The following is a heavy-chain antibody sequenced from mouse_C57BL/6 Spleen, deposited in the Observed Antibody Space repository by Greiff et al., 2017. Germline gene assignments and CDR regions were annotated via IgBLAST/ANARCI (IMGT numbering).Heavy chain of an antibody. CDR2: ISSGSSTI. V-gene: IGHV5-17*01. CDR1: GFTFSDYG. Sequence: EVMLVESGGGLVKPGGSLKLSCAASGFTFSDYGMHWVRQAPEKGLEWVAYISSGSSTIYYADTVKGRFTISRDNAKNTLFLQMTSLRSEDTAMYYCARRALLYGSSYVLYYFDYWGQGTTLTVSS. D-gene: IGHD1-1*01. CDR3: ARRALLYGSSYVLYYFDY. J-gene: IGHJ2*01.